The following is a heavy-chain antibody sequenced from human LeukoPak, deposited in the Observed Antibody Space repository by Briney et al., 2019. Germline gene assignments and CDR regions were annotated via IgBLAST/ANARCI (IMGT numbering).Heavy chain of an antibody. D-gene: IGHD6-19*01. J-gene: IGHJ4*02. CDR3: AGTVAGPAYFDY. Sequence: GGSLRLSCAASGFTFSSYEMNWVRQAPGKGLEWVSYISSSGSTIYYADSVKGRFTISRDNAKNSLYLQMNSLRAEDTAVYYCAGTVAGPAYFDYWGQGTLVTVSP. CDR1: GFTFSSYE. CDR2: ISSSGSTI. V-gene: IGHV3-48*03.